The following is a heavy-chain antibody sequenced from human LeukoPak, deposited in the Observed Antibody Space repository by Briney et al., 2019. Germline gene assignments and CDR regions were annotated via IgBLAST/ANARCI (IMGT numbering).Heavy chain of an antibody. CDR3: ARVPSRSPYYYDSSGYYRNDAFDI. V-gene: IGHV4-34*01. J-gene: IGHJ3*02. D-gene: IGHD3-22*01. CDR2: INRSGST. Sequence: SETLSFTCAVYGGSFSGYYWSWIRQPPGKGLEWIGEINRSGSTNYNPSLKSRVTISVDTSKNQFSLKLSSVTAADTAVYYCARVPSRSPYYYDSSGYYRNDAFDIWGQGTMVTVSS. CDR1: GGSFSGYY.